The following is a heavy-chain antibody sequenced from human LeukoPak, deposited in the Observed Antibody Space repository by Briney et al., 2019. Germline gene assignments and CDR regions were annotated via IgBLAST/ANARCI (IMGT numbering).Heavy chain of an antibody. D-gene: IGHD1-14*01. CDR2: INFDGSST. CDR1: GFTLSNYW. Sequence: HTGGSLRLSCAASGFTLSNYWMHWVRQAPGKGLVWVARINFDGSSTSYAGSVRGRFTISRDNAKNTLYLQMNSLRGEDTAVYYCGRGGSGSRYFDYWGQGTLVTVSS. V-gene: IGHV3-74*01. J-gene: IGHJ4*02. CDR3: GRGGSGSRYFDY.